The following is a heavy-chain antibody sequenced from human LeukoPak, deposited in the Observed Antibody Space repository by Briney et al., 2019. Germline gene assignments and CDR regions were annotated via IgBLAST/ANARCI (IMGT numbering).Heavy chain of an antibody. J-gene: IGHJ4*02. Sequence: TGGSLRLSCAASGFTFSSYWMSWVRQARGKGLEWVADVKHDGSEKYYVDSLKGRFTISTDSAKNSLYLQINSLRAEDTAVYYCARKDQYGLDYWGQGTLVTVSS. D-gene: IGHD4-17*01. CDR3: ARKDQYGLDY. V-gene: IGHV3-7*01. CDR2: VKHDGSEK. CDR1: GFTFSSYW.